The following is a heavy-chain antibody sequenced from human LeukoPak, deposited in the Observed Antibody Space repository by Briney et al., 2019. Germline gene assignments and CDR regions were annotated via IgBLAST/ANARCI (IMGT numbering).Heavy chain of an antibody. V-gene: IGHV1-69*04. CDR3: ARGGGHSGYDS. J-gene: IGHJ5*02. CDR1: GGTFSSYA. D-gene: IGHD5-12*01. Sequence: SVKVSCKASGGTFSSYAISWVRQAPGQGLEWKGRIIPFLGIPNYAQKFQGRVTITADKSTSTGYMELSSLRFEDTAVYYCARGGGHSGYDSWGQGTLVTVSS. CDR2: IIPFLGIP.